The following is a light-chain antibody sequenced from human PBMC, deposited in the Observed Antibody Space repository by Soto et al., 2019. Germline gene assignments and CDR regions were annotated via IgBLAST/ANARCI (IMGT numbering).Light chain of an antibody. J-gene: IGKJ2*01. CDR1: QSVSTTS. Sequence: EVVLTQSPGTLSLSPGERATLSCRASQSVSTTSLAWYQQKPGQSPRLLMYSTSSRATGIPDRFSGSGSGKDFTLTISRLEPEDFAVYSCQQYGRAPKTLGQGTKLAI. V-gene: IGKV3-20*01. CDR3: QQYGRAPKT. CDR2: STS.